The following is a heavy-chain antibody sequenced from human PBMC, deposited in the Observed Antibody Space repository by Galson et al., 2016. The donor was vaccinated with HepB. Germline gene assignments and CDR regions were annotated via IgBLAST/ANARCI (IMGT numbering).Heavy chain of an antibody. D-gene: IGHD1-14*01. J-gene: IGHJ4*02. CDR3: PTELDHSCYFDY. CDR2: IKPSGGNT. Sequence: SVKVSCKASGYTFNTYSMHWVRQAPGQGLEWMGIIKPSGGNTIYAQKFQDRITMTRDTSTSTVYMELISLRSEDTAVYYCPTELDHSCYFDYLGAGTLLTVSS. CDR1: GYTFNTYS. V-gene: IGHV1-46*02.